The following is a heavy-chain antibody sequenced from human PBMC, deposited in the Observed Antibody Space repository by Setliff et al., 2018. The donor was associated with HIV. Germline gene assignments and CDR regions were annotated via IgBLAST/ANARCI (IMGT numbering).Heavy chain of an antibody. CDR1: GGSITNSNYY. J-gene: IGHJ6*03. Sequence: SETLSLTCTVSGGSITNSNYYWGWFRQPPGKGLEWIGAIYYTENTYYNPSLKSRVTMSVDTSKNQFSLKLSSVAAADTAVYYCARDHPANYYDSSGYPLYYYYMDVWGKGTTVTVSS. D-gene: IGHD3-22*01. CDR3: ARDHPANYYDSSGYPLYYYYMDV. CDR2: IYYTENT. V-gene: IGHV4-39*02.